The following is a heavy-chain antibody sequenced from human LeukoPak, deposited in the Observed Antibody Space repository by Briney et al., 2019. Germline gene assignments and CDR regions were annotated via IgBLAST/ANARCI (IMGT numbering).Heavy chain of an antibody. CDR1: GFTFSDYY. CDR3: ARDCGIAALWFDP. V-gene: IGHV3-11*01. J-gene: IGHJ5*02. CDR2: ISSSGSTI. Sequence: GGSLRLSCAASGFTFSDYYMSWIRQAPGKGLEWVSYISSSGSTIYYADSVKGRFTISRDNAKNSLYLQMNSLRAEDTAVYYYARDCGIAALWFDPWGQGTLVTVSS. D-gene: IGHD6-6*01.